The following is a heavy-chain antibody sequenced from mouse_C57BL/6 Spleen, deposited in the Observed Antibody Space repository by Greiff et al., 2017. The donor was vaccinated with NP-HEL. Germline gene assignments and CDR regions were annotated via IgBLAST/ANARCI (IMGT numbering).Heavy chain of an antibody. CDR2: INPNNGGT. CDR1: GYTFTDYY. J-gene: IGHJ1*03. Sequence: VQLQQSGPELVKPGASVKISCKASGYTFTDYYMNWVKQSHGKSLEWIGDINPNNGGTSYNQKFKGKATLTVDKSSSTAYMELRSLTSEDSAVYYCARRELTGIMDWYFDVWGTGTTVTVSS. D-gene: IGHD4-1*01. V-gene: IGHV1-26*01. CDR3: ARRELTGIMDWYFDV.